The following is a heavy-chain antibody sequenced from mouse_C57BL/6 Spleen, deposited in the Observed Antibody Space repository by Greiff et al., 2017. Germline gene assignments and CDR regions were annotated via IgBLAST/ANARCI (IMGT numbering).Heavy chain of an antibody. Sequence: QVQLQQSGAELVRPGASVTLSCKASGYTFTDYEMHWVKQTPVHGLEWIGAIDPETGGTAYNQKFKGKAILTADKSSSTAYMELRRLTSEDSAVYYCTRWDGNYVEAYWGQGTLVTVSA. D-gene: IGHD2-1*01. CDR1: GYTFTDYE. J-gene: IGHJ3*01. CDR3: TRWDGNYVEAY. V-gene: IGHV1-15*01. CDR2: IDPETGGT.